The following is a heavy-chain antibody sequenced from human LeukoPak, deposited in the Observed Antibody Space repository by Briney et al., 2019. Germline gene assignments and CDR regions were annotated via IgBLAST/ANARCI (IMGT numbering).Heavy chain of an antibody. CDR1: GYTFTSYA. CDR2: INAGNGNT. Sequence: ASVKVSFTASGYTFTSYAMHWVRQAPGQRLEWMGWINAGNGNTKYSQKFQGRVTITRDTSASTAYVELSSLRSEDTAVYYCARVKTMAYFDYWGQGTLVTVSS. CDR3: ARVKTMAYFDY. D-gene: IGHD4/OR15-4a*01. V-gene: IGHV1-3*01. J-gene: IGHJ4*02.